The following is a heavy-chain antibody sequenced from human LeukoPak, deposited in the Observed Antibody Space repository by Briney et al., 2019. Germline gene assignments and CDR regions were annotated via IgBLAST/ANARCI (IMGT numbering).Heavy chain of an antibody. CDR3: ASTQIFGVDAGQNWFDP. Sequence: PSETLSLTCTVSGGSISSYYWSWIRQPPGKGLEWIGYIYYSGSTNYNPSLKSRVTISVDTSKNQFSLKLSSVTAADTAVYYCASTQIFGVDAGQNWFDPWGQGTLVTVSS. V-gene: IGHV4-59*01. CDR2: IYYSGST. J-gene: IGHJ5*02. CDR1: GGSISSYY. D-gene: IGHD3-3*01.